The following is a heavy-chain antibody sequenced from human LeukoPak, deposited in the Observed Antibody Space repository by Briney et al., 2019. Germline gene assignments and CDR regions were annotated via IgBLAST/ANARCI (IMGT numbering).Heavy chain of an antibody. D-gene: IGHD2-15*01. V-gene: IGHV4-38-2*02. J-gene: IGHJ2*01. Sequence: TSQTRSLTCTVSGYSIAHGFFWAWIRQPPGGGLEWIGSLYHSGTTYYNTSLKSRISTSVDTSKNQFSLKLRLVTAADTAVYYCARVEVPRDINDWYFDLWGRGTLVTVSS. CDR2: LYHSGTT. CDR3: ARVEVPRDINDWYFDL. CDR1: GYSIAHGFF.